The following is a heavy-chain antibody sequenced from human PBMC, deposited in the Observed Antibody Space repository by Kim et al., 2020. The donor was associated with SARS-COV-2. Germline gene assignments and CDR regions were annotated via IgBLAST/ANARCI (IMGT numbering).Heavy chain of an antibody. Sequence: ASVKVSCKASGYTFTNYGVHWVRQAPGQRLEWMGWINVGNGDTKYSQRFQGGVTISRDTSTDTVYMEVRSLKSEDTAVYSCARGPTFPRYFDYWVQGTLV. V-gene: IGHV1-3*01. CDR2: INVGNGDT. J-gene: IGHJ4*02. CDR1: GYTFTNYG. CDR3: ARGPTFPRYFDY. D-gene: IGHD2-21*01.